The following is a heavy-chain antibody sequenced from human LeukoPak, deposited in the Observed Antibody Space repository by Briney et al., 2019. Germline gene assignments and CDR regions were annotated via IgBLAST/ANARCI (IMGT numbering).Heavy chain of an antibody. CDR1: GFTFSSYS. CDR2: ISSSSSYI. CDR3: ARSSGSSGYYYGSGYFQH. Sequence: GGSLRLSCAASGFTFSSYSINWVRQAPGKGLEWVSSISSSSSYIYYADSVKGRFTISRDNAKNSLYLQMNSLRAEDTAVYYCARSSGSSGYYYGSGYFQHWGQGTLVTVSS. V-gene: IGHV3-21*01. J-gene: IGHJ1*01. D-gene: IGHD3-22*01.